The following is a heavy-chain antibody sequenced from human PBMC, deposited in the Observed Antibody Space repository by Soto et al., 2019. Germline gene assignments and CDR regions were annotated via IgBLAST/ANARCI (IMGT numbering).Heavy chain of an antibody. Sequence: QVQLVQSGAEVKKPGASVKVSCKASGYTFTSYGISWVRQTPGQGLEWMGWISAYNGNTNYAQKLQGRVTMTTDTTTSTAYRELRSLRSDDTAVYYCARVIITMIVEVDYWGQGTLVTVSS. J-gene: IGHJ4*02. D-gene: IGHD3-22*01. CDR1: GYTFTSYG. CDR3: ARVIITMIVEVDY. CDR2: ISAYNGNT. V-gene: IGHV1-18*04.